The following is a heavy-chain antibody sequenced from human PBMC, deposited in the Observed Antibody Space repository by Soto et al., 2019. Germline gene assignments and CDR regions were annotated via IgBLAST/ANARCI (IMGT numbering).Heavy chain of an antibody. CDR3: ASSLGDLLGAFDI. V-gene: IGHV1-2*04. CDR1: GYTFTGYY. D-gene: IGHD3-16*01. J-gene: IGHJ3*02. CDR2: INPNSGGT. Sequence: ASVKVSCKASGYTFTGYYMHCVRQAPGQGLEWMGWINPNSGGTNYAQKFQGWVTMTRDTSISTAYMELSRLRSDDTAVYYCASSLGDLLGAFDIWGQGTMVTVSS.